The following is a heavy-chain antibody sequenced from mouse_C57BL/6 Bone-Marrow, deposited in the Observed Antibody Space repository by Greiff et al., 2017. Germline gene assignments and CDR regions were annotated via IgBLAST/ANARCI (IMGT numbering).Heavy chain of an antibody. V-gene: IGHV1-55*01. Sequence: VQLQQPGAELVKPGASVKMSCKASGYTFTSYWITWVKQRPGQGLEWIGDIYPGSGSTNYNEKFKSKATLTVDKSSSTAYMQISSLTSEDSAVYYCARRGGYFDYWGQGTTLTVSS. CDR2: IYPGSGST. J-gene: IGHJ2*01. CDR3: ARRGGYFDY. CDR1: GYTFTSYW.